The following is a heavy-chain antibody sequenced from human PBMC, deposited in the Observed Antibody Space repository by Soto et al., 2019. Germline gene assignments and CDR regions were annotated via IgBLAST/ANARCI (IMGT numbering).Heavy chain of an antibody. CDR1: GFTFSSYS. CDR3: ARGYHYYDSSGYDKWDAFDI. V-gene: IGHV3-21*01. Sequence: GSLRLSCAASGFTFSSYSMNWVRQAPGKGLEWVSSISSRSSYIDYADSVKGRFTISRDNAKNSLYLQMNSLRAEDTAVYYCARGYHYYDSSGYDKWDAFDIWGQGTTVTVSS. CDR2: ISSRSSYI. J-gene: IGHJ3*02. D-gene: IGHD3-22*01.